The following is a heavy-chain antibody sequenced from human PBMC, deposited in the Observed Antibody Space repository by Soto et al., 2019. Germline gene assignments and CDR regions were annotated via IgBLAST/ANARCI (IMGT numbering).Heavy chain of an antibody. CDR3: ARGHPQGGMDV. CDR1: GGTFNSYV. Sequence: QAQLVQSGAEVKKPGSSVKVSCKASGGTFNSYVMSWVRQAPGQGLEWMGGIITFLDTTNFAQKVQGRVTITADKSTSTAYMELSSLRSEDTAVYYCARGHPQGGMDVWGQGTTVTVSS. V-gene: IGHV1-69*06. J-gene: IGHJ6*02. CDR2: IITFLDTT.